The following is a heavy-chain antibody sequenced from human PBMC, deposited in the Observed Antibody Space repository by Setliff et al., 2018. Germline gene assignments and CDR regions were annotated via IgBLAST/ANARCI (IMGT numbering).Heavy chain of an antibody. CDR3: AARCSSTSCRYYYGSGSSVPFDY. Sequence: GASVKVSCKASGGTFSSYAISWVRQAPGQGLEWMGGIIPMFGTANYAQKFQGRVTITADESTSTAYMELSSLRSEDTAVYYCAARCSSTSCRYYYGSGSSVPFDYWGQGTLVTV. CDR2: IIPMFGTA. V-gene: IGHV1-69*13. J-gene: IGHJ4*02. CDR1: GGTFSSYA. D-gene: IGHD3-10*01.